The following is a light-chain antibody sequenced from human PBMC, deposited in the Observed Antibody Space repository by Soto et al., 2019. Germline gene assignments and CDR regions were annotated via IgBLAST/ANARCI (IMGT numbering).Light chain of an antibody. CDR1: QSISSY. Sequence: ITMTQSPSALSASVRDRGTITCRASQSISSYLNWYQQKPGRAPNLLIYGASILQSGVPSRFSGSGSGTEFSLTISSLQPDDFGTYYCQQYNYYWTFGQGTKVDI. CDR3: QQYNYYWT. J-gene: IGKJ1*01. CDR2: GAS. V-gene: IGKV1-39*01.